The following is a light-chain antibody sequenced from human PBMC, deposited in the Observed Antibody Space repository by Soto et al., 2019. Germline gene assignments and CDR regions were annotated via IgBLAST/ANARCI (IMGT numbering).Light chain of an antibody. CDR1: QSVSSF. Sequence: EIVLTQSPGTLSLSPGERATLSCRASQSVSSFLVWYQQKPGQAPRLLLYGASSRATGIPDRFSGSGSGTDFSLTISRLEPEDFAVYYCHQYDSWTFGQGTKVDIK. CDR3: HQYDSWT. CDR2: GAS. J-gene: IGKJ1*01. V-gene: IGKV3-20*01.